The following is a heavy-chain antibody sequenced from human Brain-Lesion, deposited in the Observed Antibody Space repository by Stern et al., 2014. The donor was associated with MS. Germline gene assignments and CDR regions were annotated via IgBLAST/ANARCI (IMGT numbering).Heavy chain of an antibody. CDR3: ARDITGSSAYFAY. CDR1: GFTFSNYS. V-gene: IGHV3-9*01. D-gene: IGHD1-14*01. J-gene: IGHJ4*02. Sequence: VQLVESGGDLVQPGRSLRLSCAAFGFTFSNYSMHWVRQAPGKGLEWVAGISWNSGTIGYAVSVKGRFTTSRDNAYSSLYLQMNSLRPEDTALYYCARDITGSSAYFAYWGQGTLVTVSS. CDR2: ISWNSGTI.